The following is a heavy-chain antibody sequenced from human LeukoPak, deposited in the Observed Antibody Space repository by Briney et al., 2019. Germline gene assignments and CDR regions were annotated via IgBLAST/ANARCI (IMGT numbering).Heavy chain of an antibody. J-gene: IGHJ3*02. CDR2: IVVGSGNT. CDR3: ASARTTVVFETPLDAFDI. Sequence: TSVKVSCKASGFTFTSSAMQWVRQARGQRLEWIGWIVVGSGNTNYAQKFQERVTITRDMSTSTAYMELSRLRSDDTAVYYCASARTTVVFETPLDAFDIWGRGTMVTVS. D-gene: IGHD4-23*01. V-gene: IGHV1-58*02. CDR1: GFTFTSSA.